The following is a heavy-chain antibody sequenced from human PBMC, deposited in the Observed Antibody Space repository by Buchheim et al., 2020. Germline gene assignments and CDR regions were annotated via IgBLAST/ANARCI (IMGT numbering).Heavy chain of an antibody. CDR2: INPSGGST. J-gene: IGHJ4*02. CDR1: GYTFTSYY. Sequence: QVQLVQSGAEVKKPGASVKVSCKASGYTFTSYYMHWVRQAPGQGLEWMGIINPSGGSTSYAQKFQGRVTMTRDTSTSTVYMELSSLRSEDTAVFYCASQGEGAAAPVLGYFDYWGQGTL. CDR3: ASQGEGAAAPVLGYFDY. D-gene: IGHD2-15*01. V-gene: IGHV1-46*03.